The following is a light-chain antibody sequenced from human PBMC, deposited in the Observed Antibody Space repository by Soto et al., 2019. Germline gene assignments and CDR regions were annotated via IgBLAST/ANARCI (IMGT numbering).Light chain of an antibody. Sequence: DIVMTQSPASLAVSLGERATMNCKSRQSVLYSSNNKNCLAWYQQKPGQPPKLLIYWASTRESGVPDRFSGSGSGTDFTLTISSLQAEDVAVYYCQQYYSTPSITFGQGTRLEIK. CDR3: QQYYSTPSIT. J-gene: IGKJ5*01. CDR1: QSVLYSSNNKNC. V-gene: IGKV4-1*01. CDR2: WAS.